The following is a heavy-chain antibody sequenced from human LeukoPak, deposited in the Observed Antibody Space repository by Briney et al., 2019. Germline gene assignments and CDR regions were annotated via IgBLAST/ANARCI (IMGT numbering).Heavy chain of an antibody. CDR3: ARLTSGTHPNFDY. V-gene: IGHV4-59*08. CDR2: VFYSGSI. D-gene: IGHD3-10*01. Sequence: YVFYSGSINYNPSLKSRVTISIDASKNQFSLKLSSVTAADTAVYYCARLTSGTHPNFDYWGQGTLVTVSS. J-gene: IGHJ4*02.